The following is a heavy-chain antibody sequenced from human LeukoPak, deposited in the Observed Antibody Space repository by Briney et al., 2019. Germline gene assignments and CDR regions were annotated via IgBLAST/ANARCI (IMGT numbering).Heavy chain of an antibody. J-gene: IGHJ4*02. CDR1: GYTFTSYG. V-gene: IGHV1-18*01. CDR3: AREMHSSSWGGSASSGTGY. D-gene: IGHD6-6*01. Sequence: ASVKVSCKASGYTFTSYGISWVRQAPGQGLEWMGWISAYNGNTNYAQKLQGRVTMTTDTSTSTANMELRSLRSDDTAVYYCAREMHSSSWGGSASSGTGYWGQGTLVTVSS. CDR2: ISAYNGNT.